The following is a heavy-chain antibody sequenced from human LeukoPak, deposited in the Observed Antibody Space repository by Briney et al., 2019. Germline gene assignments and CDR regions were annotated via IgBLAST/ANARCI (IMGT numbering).Heavy chain of an antibody. J-gene: IGHJ4*02. Sequence: GGSLEISFQGSGYRFTSYWIGWVRPGPGKGLEWMGIIYPGDSDTRYSPSFQGQVTISADKSISTAYLQWSSLKASDTAMYYCARLPLHYYYDSSGYYYDYWGQGTLVTVSS. CDR3: ARLPLHYYYDSSGYYYDY. CDR2: IYPGDSDT. CDR1: GYRFTSYW. D-gene: IGHD3-22*01. V-gene: IGHV5-51*01.